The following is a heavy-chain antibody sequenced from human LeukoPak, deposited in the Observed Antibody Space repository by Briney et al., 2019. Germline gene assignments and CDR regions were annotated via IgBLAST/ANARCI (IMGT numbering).Heavy chain of an antibody. CDR1: GGSISSSSYY. V-gene: IGHV4-39*01. CDR2: IYYSGST. D-gene: IGHD3-3*01. CDR3: ASYDPSFDY. Sequence: SETLSLTCTVSGGSISSSSYYSGWIRQPPGKGLEWIGSIYYSGSTYYNPSLKSRVTISVDTSKNQFSLKLSSVTAADTAVYYCASYDPSFDYWGQGTLVTVSS. J-gene: IGHJ4*02.